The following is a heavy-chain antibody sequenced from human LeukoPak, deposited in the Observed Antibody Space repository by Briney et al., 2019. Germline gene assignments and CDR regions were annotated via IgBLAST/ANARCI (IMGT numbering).Heavy chain of an antibody. D-gene: IGHD7-27*01. CDR2: IYYSGST. CDR3: ARAPFRLTGDLPHDH. J-gene: IGHJ4*02. Sequence: SETLSLTCTVSGGSISSSSYYWGWIRQPPGKGLEWIGSIYYSGSTYYNPSLKSRVTISVDTSKNQFSLKLSSVTAADTAVYYCARAPFRLTGDLPHDHWGQGTLVTVSS. V-gene: IGHV4-39*07. CDR1: GGSISSSSYY.